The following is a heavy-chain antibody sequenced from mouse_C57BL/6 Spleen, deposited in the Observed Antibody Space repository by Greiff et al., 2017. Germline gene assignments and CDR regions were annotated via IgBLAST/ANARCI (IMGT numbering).Heavy chain of an antibody. CDR1: GYTFTSYW. D-gene: IGHD2-14*01. CDR3: TRSYCRSFYAVDD. Sequence: QVQLQQPGTELVKPGASVKLSCKASGYTFTSYWMHWVKQRPGQGLEWIGNINPSNSGTNYNEKFKSKATLTVDTSSSTAYMQLSSLTSEDSAVYNGTRSYCRSFYAVDDGGQGTSVTVSS. J-gene: IGHJ4*01. CDR2: INPSNSGT. V-gene: IGHV1-53*01.